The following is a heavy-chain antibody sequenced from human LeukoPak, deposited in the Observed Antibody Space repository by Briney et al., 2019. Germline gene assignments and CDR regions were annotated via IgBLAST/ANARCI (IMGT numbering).Heavy chain of an antibody. V-gene: IGHV1-2*02. D-gene: IGHD6-19*01. CDR3: ARENNSGWYRKAAFDY. Sequence: ASVKVSCKASGYTFTGYYIHWARQAPGQGLEWMGWINPNGGGTNYAQNFQGRVTMTRDTSISTAYMELSRPRSDDTAIYYCARENNSGWYRKAAFDYWGQGTLVTVTS. CDR1: GYTFTGYY. J-gene: IGHJ4*02. CDR2: INPNGGGT.